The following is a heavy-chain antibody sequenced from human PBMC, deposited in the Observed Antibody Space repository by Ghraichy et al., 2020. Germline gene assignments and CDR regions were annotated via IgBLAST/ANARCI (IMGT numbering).Heavy chain of an antibody. J-gene: IGHJ6*02. Sequence: GGSLRLSCAVSGFTFSDHYIDWVRQAPGKGLEWVGRTANKANSFTTEYAASVKGRFTISRDDSKNSLYLQMNSLKTEDTAVYYCVRAAAGLDVWGQGTTVTVSS. CDR1: GFTFSDHY. V-gene: IGHV3-72*01. CDR3: VRAAAGLDV. CDR2: TANKANSFTT.